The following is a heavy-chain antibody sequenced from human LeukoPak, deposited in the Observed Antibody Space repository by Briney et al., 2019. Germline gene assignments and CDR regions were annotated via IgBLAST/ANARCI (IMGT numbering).Heavy chain of an antibody. CDR3: ARESTVTTAFDY. V-gene: IGHV4-61*02. J-gene: IGHJ4*02. CDR2: IYTSGST. Sequence: PSETLSLTCTAHGGSISSGSYYWSWIRQPAGKGLEWIGRIYTSGSTNYNPSLKSRVTISVDTSKNQFSLKLSSVTAADTAVYYCARESTVTTAFDYWGQGTLVTVSS. CDR1: GGSISSGSYY. D-gene: IGHD4-17*01.